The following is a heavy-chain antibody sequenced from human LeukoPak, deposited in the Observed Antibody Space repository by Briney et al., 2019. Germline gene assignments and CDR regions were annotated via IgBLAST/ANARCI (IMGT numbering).Heavy chain of an antibody. CDR3: AKCAIIDWFPIDY. CDR2: ISGSGGSI. V-gene: IGHV3-23*01. Sequence: GGSLRLSCAASGFTFSNYAMSWVRQAPGKGLEWVSGISGSGGSIYYADFVKGRFTISRDNSKNTLYLQMNSLRAEDTAVYYCAKCAIIDWFPIDYWGQGSLVTVSS. CDR1: GFTFSNYA. D-gene: IGHD3-9*01. J-gene: IGHJ4*02.